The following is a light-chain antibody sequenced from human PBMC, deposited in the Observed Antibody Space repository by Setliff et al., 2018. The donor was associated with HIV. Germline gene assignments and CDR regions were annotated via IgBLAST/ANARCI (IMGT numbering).Light chain of an antibody. V-gene: IGLV2-8*01. J-gene: IGLJ1*01. Sequence: QSALTQPPSASGSPGQSVTISCTGTSSDVGGYNYVSWYQQHPGKAPKLMIYEVSKRPSGVPDRFSGSKSGNTASLTVSVLQAEDEADYYCSSYAGSNNVFGTGTKVTV. CDR2: EVS. CDR3: SSYAGSNNV. CDR1: SSDVGGYNY.